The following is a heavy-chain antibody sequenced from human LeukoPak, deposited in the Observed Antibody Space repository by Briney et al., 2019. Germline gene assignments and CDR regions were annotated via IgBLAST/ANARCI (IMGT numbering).Heavy chain of an antibody. CDR2: MNPNSGNT. D-gene: IGHD6-19*01. CDR3: ARISSGWYGGNWFDP. CDR1: GYTFTSYD. J-gene: IGHJ5*02. V-gene: IGHV1-8*01. Sequence: ASVKVSCKASGYTFTSYDINWVRQATGQGLEWMGWMNPNSGNTGYAQKFQGRVTMTRNTSISTAYMELSSLRSEDTAVYYCARISSGWYGGNWFDPXXXGTLVTVSS.